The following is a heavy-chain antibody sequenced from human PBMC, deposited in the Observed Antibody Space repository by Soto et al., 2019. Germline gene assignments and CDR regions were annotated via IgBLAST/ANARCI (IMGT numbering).Heavy chain of an antibody. CDR3: ARGLYILTGYRGFDP. V-gene: IGHV4-4*02. D-gene: IGHD3-9*01. CDR1: GGSISSSNW. J-gene: IGHJ5*02. CDR2: IYHSGSA. Sequence: SETLSLTCAVSGGSISSSNWWSWVRQPPGKGLEWIGEIYHSGSANYNPSLKSRVTISVDKSKNQFSLKLSSVTAADTAVYYCARGLYILTGYRGFDPWGQGTLVTVSS.